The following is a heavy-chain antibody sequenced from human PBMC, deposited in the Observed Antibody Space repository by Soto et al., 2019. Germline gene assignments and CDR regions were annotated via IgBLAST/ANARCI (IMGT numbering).Heavy chain of an antibody. CDR2: VYYSGTT. CDR1: GGSVSNKTYY. J-gene: IGHJ4*02. D-gene: IGHD4-17*01. Sequence: SETLSLTCSVSGGSVSNKTYYWSWIRQPPGKRLEWIGYVYYSGTTNYNPSLKSRVTISVDLSKNQFSLRLSSVTTADTALYYCARTTAVPNTLRSRYFFDYWGQGTLVTAPQ. V-gene: IGHV4-61*01. CDR3: ARTTAVPNTLRSRYFFDY.